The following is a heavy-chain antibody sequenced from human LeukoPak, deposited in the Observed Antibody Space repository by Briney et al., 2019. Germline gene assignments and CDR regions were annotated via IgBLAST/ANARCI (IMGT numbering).Heavy chain of an antibody. D-gene: IGHD5-24*01. CDR1: GFTVSSNY. CDR2: IYSGGST. J-gene: IGHJ4*02. V-gene: IGHV3-53*01. Sequence: GGSLRLSCAASGFTVSSNYMSWVRQAPGKGLEWVSVIYSGGSTCYADSVKGRFTISRDNSKNTLYLQMNSLRAEDTAVYYCARDPIGRDGYNYDYWGQGTLVTVSS. CDR3: ARDPIGRDGYNYDY.